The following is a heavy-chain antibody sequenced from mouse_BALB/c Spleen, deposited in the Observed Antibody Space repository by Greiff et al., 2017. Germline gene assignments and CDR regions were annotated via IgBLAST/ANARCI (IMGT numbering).Heavy chain of an antibody. CDR2: ISSGSSTI. CDR1: GFTFSSFG. D-gene: IGHD4-1*01. V-gene: IGHV5-17*02. Sequence: EVNLVESGGGLVQPGGSRKLSCAASGFTFSSFGMHWVRQAPEKGLEWVAYISSGSSTIYYADTVKGRFTISRDNPKNTLFLQMTSLRSEDTAMYYCARLPLGREYFDYWGQGTTLTVSS. J-gene: IGHJ2*01. CDR3: ARLPLGREYFDY.